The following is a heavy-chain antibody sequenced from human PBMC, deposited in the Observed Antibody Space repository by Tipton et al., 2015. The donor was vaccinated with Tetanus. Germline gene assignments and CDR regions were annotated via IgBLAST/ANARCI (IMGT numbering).Heavy chain of an antibody. CDR3: ARRSYCTSTRCFDAFDL. V-gene: IGHV4-39*07. CDR2: IYYSGST. J-gene: IGHJ3*01. CDR1: GGSISGSSYY. Sequence: TLSLTCSVSGGSISGSSYYWSWIRQPPGKALEWIGSIYYSGSTFYHPSLQSRVTISMDTSKNQIYLKLNSVTAADTAVYFCARRSYCTSTRCFDAFDLWGPGTRVTVSS. D-gene: IGHD2-8*01.